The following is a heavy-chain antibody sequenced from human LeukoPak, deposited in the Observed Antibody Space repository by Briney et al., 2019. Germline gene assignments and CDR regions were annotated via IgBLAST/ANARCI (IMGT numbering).Heavy chain of an antibody. J-gene: IGHJ5*02. CDR3: ASLRYSGYDDRRNNWFDH. Sequence: GASVKVSCKASGYTFTSYAMHWVRQAPGQRLEWMGWINAGNGNTKYSQKFQGRVTITRDTSASTAYMELSSLRSEDTAVYYCASLRYSGYDDRRNNWFDHWGQGTLVTVSS. CDR1: GYTFTSYA. CDR2: INAGNGNT. D-gene: IGHD5-12*01. V-gene: IGHV1-3*01.